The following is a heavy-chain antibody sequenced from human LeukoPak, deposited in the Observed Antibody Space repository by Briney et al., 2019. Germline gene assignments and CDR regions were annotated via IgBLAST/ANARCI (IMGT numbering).Heavy chain of an antibody. CDR2: IYHSGST. CDR1: DGAITGYY. D-gene: IGHD3-22*01. V-gene: IGHV4-38-2*02. J-gene: IGHJ4*02. CDR3: ARDGGVHDSSADY. Sequence: SETLSLTCTVSDGAITGYYWGWIRQPPGKGLEWIGSIYHSGSTYYNPSLKSRVTISVDTSKNQFSLKLSSVTAADTAVYYCARDGGVHDSSADYWGQGTLVTVSS.